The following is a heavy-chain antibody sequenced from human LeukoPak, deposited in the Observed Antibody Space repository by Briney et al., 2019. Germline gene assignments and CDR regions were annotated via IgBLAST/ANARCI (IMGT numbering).Heavy chain of an antibody. CDR1: GFTFSDYY. V-gene: IGHV3-11*04. CDR3: ARDRYSSSWYPEYFQH. J-gene: IGHJ1*01. CDR2: ISSSGSTI. Sequence: GGSLRLSCAASGFTFSDYYMSWIRQAPGKGLEWVSYISSSGSTIYYADSVKGRFTISRDNAKNSLYLQMNSLRAEDTAVYYCARDRYSSSWYPEYFQHWGQGTLVTVSS. D-gene: IGHD6-13*01.